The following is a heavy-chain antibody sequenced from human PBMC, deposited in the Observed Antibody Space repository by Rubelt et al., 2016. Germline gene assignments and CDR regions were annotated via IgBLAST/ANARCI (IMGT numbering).Heavy chain of an antibody. Sequence: PGRSLRLSCAASVFTFSSYGLHWVRQAPGKGLEWVAVIWYDGSDKFYADSVRGRFTISRDNSKNTLYLQMNSLRVEDTAVYYCARDPNSYGSRAGSDYWGQGTLVTVSS. D-gene: IGHD5-18*01. CDR2: IWYDGSDK. CDR3: ARDPNSYGSRAGSDY. V-gene: IGHV3-33*01. J-gene: IGHJ4*02. CDR1: VFTFSSYG.